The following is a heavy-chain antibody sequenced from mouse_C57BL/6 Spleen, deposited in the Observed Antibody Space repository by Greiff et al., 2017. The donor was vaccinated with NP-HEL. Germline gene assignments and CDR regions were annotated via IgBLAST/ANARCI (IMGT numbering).Heavy chain of an antibody. CDR2: INPNNGGT. V-gene: IGHV1-26*01. Sequence: VQLKQSGPELVKPGASVKISCKASGYTFTDYYMNWVKQSHGKSLEWIGDINPNNGGTSYNQKFKGKATLTVDKSSSTAYMELRSLTSEDSAVYYCARPYSNPNYYAMDYWGQGTSVTVSS. D-gene: IGHD2-5*01. CDR3: ARPYSNPNYYAMDY. CDR1: GYTFTDYY. J-gene: IGHJ4*01.